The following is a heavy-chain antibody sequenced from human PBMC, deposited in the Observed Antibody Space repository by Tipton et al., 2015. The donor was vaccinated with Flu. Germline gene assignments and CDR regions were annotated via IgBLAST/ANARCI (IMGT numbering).Heavy chain of an antibody. Sequence: TLSLTCAVYGGSFSGYSWNRIRQHPGKGLEWIGCIYYSGSSYYNPSLKSRITMSVDTSKNQFSLKLNSVTAADTAVYYCARRDYSNYVSEPKNWFDPWGQGTLVTVSS. CDR3: ARRDYSNYVSEPKNWFDP. V-gene: IGHV4-31*11. CDR2: IYYSGSS. D-gene: IGHD4-11*01. CDR1: GGSFSGYS. J-gene: IGHJ5*02.